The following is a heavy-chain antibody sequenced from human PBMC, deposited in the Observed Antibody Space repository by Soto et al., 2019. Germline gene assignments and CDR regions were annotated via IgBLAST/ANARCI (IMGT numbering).Heavy chain of an antibody. D-gene: IGHD3-22*01. CDR2: IYYSGST. CDR3: ARQKDFYDGTGSIDY. Sequence: PSETLSLTCTVSGGSISSYYWSWIRQPPGKGLEWIGYIYYSGSTNYNPSLKSRVTISVDTSKNQFSLKLSSVTAADTAVYYCARQKDFYDGTGSIDYWGQGTLVTVS. J-gene: IGHJ4*02. V-gene: IGHV4-59*01. CDR1: GGSISSYY.